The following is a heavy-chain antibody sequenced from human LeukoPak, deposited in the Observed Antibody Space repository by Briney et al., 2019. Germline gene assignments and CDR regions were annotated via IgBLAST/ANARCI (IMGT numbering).Heavy chain of an antibody. J-gene: IGHJ4*02. Sequence: ASVKVSCKASGYTFTSYAMHWVRPAPGQRLEWMGWINAGNGNTKYSQKFQGRVTITRDTSASTAYMELSSLRSEGTAVYYCARNKWFGELPFDYWGQGTLVTVSS. V-gene: IGHV1-3*01. D-gene: IGHD3-10*01. CDR3: ARNKWFGELPFDY. CDR1: GYTFTSYA. CDR2: INAGNGNT.